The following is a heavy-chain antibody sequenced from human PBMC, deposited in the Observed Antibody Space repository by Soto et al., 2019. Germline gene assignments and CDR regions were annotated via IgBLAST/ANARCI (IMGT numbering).Heavy chain of an antibody. Sequence: EIQLVESGGGLVKPGGSLRLSCAASVLTFSIYMMNWVRQAPGKGLEFVSSIGRTGIDRYYIDSVKGRFTISRDNAQKSLYLQMNSLRVEDTALYYCVCDDNRRFWDQGTLVTVSS. D-gene: IGHD1-1*01. J-gene: IGHJ1*01. CDR1: VLTFSIYM. V-gene: IGHV3-21*01. CDR3: VCDDNRRF. CDR2: IGRTGIDR.